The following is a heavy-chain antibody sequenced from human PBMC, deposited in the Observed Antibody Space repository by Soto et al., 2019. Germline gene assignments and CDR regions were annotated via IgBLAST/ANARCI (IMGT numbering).Heavy chain of an antibody. Sequence: PGGSLRLSCAASRFTFSSYAMTWVRQAPGKGLEWVSLISGSNGTTYEADSVKGRSTISRDNSKNTLYLQMNSLRAEDTAVYYCARDRRRGGFGSGYYYGMDVWGQGTTVTVSS. CDR3: ARDRRRGGFGSGYYYGMDV. J-gene: IGHJ6*02. CDR2: ISGSNGTT. D-gene: IGHD3-10*01. CDR1: RFTFSSYA. V-gene: IGHV3-23*01.